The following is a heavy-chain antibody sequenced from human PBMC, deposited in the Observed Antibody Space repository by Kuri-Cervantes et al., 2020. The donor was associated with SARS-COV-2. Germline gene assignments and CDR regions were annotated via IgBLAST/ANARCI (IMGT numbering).Heavy chain of an antibody. CDR1: GFTFDDYA. J-gene: IGHJ4*02. D-gene: IGHD3-16*01. CDR2: ISWNSGSI. CDR3: APRGEGSGFDY. Sequence: LSLTCAASGFTFDDYAMHWVRQAPGKGLEWVSGISWNSGSIGYADSVKGRFTISRDNAKNSLYLQMDSLRAEDTAVYYCAPRGEGSGFDYWGQGTLVTVSS. V-gene: IGHV3-9*01.